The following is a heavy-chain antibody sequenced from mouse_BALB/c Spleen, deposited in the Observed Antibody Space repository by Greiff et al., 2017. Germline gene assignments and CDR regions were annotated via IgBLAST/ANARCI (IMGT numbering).Heavy chain of an antibody. CDR3: TRSYSRTFFAY. Sequence: VQLKQSGAELVRPGASVTLSCKASGYTFTDHEMHWVKQTPVHGLEWIGAIDPETGGTAYNQKFKGKATLTADKTSSTAYVELRSLTSEDSAVYYSTRSYSRTFFAYWGQGTLVTVSA. CDR2: IDPETGGT. J-gene: IGHJ3*01. D-gene: IGHD2-14*01. CDR1: GYTFTDHE. V-gene: IGHV1-15*01.